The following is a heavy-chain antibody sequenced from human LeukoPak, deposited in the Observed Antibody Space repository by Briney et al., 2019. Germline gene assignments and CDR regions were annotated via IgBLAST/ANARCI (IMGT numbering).Heavy chain of an antibody. Sequence: GGSLRLPCAASGFTFSSYAMSWVRQAPGKGLEWVSAISGSGGSTYYADSVKGRFTISRDNSKNTLYLQMNSLRAEDTAVYYCAKAGYCSGGSCYFDAFDIWGQGTMVTVSS. CDR2: ISGSGGST. CDR1: GFTFSSYA. J-gene: IGHJ3*02. V-gene: IGHV3-23*01. CDR3: AKAGYCSGGSCYFDAFDI. D-gene: IGHD2-15*01.